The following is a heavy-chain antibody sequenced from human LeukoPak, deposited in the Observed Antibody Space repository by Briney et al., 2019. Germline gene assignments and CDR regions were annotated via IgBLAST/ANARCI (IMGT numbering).Heavy chain of an antibody. J-gene: IGHJ4*02. V-gene: IGHV3-7*01. D-gene: IGHD3-3*01. CDR1: GFTFSNYW. Sequence: GGSLRLSCAASGFTFSNYWMSWVRQAPGKGLEWVANIEYDGSEKYYVDSVKGRFTISRDNAKNSQYLQMNSLRAEDTAVYYCSRDGDWGQGTLVTVSS. CDR2: IEYDGSEK. CDR3: SRDGD.